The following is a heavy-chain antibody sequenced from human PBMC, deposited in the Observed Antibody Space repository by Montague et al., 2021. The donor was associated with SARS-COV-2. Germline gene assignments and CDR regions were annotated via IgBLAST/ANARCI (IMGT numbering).Heavy chain of an antibody. CDR1: GFSISSGFY. D-gene: IGHD5-12*01. V-gene: IGHV4-38-2*01. CDR2: VYHSGYT. J-gene: IGHJ4*02. CDR3: ARRGYTGSDYFDY. Sequence: SETLSLTCSVSGFSISSGFYWARIRQSPGKGPEWIGTVYHSGYTPYNPSLKGRVTVSIDTSKNQFSLTVTSVTAADPAAYFCARRGYTGSDYFDYWGQGTLVTVSS.